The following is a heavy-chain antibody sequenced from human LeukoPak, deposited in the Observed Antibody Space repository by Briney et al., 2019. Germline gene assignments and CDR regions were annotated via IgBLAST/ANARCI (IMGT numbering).Heavy chain of an antibody. D-gene: IGHD5-12*01. V-gene: IGHV3-15*01. Sequence: GGSLRLSCAASGFTFSNAWMSWVRQAPGKGLEWVGRIKSKTDGGTTDYAAPVKGRFTISREDSKNTLYLQMNSLKTEDTAVYYCTTDGAYSGYDPAGYFDYWGQGTLVTVSS. CDR1: GFTFSNAW. CDR2: IKSKTDGGTT. J-gene: IGHJ4*02. CDR3: TTDGAYSGYDPAGYFDY.